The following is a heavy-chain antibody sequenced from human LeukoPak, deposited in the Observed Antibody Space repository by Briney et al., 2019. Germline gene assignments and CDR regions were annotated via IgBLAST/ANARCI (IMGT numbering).Heavy chain of an antibody. J-gene: IGHJ4*02. CDR1: GGSISPYY. V-gene: IGHV4-4*07. CDR2: IYTSGST. Sequence: PSATLSLTCTVSGGSISPYYWSWIRQPAGKGLEWIGRIYTSGSTNYNPSLKSRVTMSVDTSKNQFSLKLSSVTAADTAVYYCARGNTLCSGGSCSTNIDYWGQGTLVTVSS. CDR3: ARGNTLCSGGSCSTNIDY. D-gene: IGHD2-15*01.